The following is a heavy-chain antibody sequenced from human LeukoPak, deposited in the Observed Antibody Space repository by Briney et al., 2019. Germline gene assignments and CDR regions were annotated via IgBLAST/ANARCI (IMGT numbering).Heavy chain of an antibody. CDR3: AKDSSSGSSYYFHGMEV. J-gene: IGHJ6*02. CDR1: GGSISSYY. V-gene: IGHV4-4*07. D-gene: IGHD3-10*01. Sequence: SETLSLTCTVSGGSISSYYWSWIRQPAGKGLEWIGRIYTSGSTNYNPSLKSRVTMSVDTSKNQFSLKLSSVTAADTAVYYCAKDSSSGSSYYFHGMEVWGQGTTVTVSS. CDR2: IYTSGST.